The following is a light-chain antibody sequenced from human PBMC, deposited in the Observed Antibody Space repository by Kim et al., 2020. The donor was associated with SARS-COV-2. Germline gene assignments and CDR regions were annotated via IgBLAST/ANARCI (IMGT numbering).Light chain of an antibody. J-gene: IGKJ2*01. CDR1: QHVYKGY. V-gene: IGKV3-20*01. CDR3: QQYGSSPPYT. CDR2: QTS. Sequence: IVLTQCPGTLSLSPGEGATLSCRASQHVYKGYLAWYQQRLGQAPRLLIYQTSNRATGIPDRFSGSGSGTDFTLTISRLEPEDFAVYYCQQYGSSPPYTYGQGTKLEIK.